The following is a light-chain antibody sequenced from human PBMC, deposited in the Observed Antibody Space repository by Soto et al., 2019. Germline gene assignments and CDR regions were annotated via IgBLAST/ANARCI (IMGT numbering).Light chain of an antibody. CDR3: SSYTSTSTLNYV. Sequence: QSVLTQPASVSGSPGQSITISCTGTSSDVGGYNYVSWYQQHPGKAPRVMIYEVSNRPAGVSYRFSGSKSGNTASLTISGLQAEDEADYYCSSYTSTSTLNYVFGTGTKVTLL. CDR2: EVS. J-gene: IGLJ1*01. CDR1: SSDVGGYNY. V-gene: IGLV2-14*01.